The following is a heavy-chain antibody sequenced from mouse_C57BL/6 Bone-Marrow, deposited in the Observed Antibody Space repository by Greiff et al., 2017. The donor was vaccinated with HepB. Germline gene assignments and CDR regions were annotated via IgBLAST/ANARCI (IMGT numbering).Heavy chain of an antibody. Sequence: QVQLQQPGAELVMPGASVKLSCKASGYTFTSYWMHWVKQRPGQGLEWIGEIDPSDSYTNYNQKFKGKSTLTVDKSSSTAYMQLSSLTSEDSAIYYCARRGVYWGQGTLVTVSA. J-gene: IGHJ3*01. CDR2: IDPSDSYT. CDR3: ARRGVY. V-gene: IGHV1-69*01. CDR1: GYTFTSYW.